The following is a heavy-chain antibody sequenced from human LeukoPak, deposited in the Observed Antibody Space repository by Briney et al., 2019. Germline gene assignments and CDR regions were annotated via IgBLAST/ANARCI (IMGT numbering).Heavy chain of an antibody. CDR1: GFTFTSSV. CDR3: AADRAGSYLRFVY. D-gene: IGHD3-10*01. CDR2: IVVGSGNT. V-gene: IGHV1-58*01. Sequence: SVKVSCKASGFTFTSSVVQWVGQARGQRLEWIGWIVVGSGNTNYAQKFQERVTITRDMSTSTAYMELSSLRFEDTAVYYCAADRAGSYLRFVYWGQGTPVTVSS. J-gene: IGHJ4*02.